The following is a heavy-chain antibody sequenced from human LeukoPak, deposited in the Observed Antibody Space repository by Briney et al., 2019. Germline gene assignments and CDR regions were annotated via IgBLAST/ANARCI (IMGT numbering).Heavy chain of an antibody. V-gene: IGHV3-15*01. J-gene: IGHJ5*02. Sequence: PGGSLRLSCAASGFTFSNAWMSWVRQAPGKGLEWVGRIKSKTDGGTTDYAAPVKGRFTISRDDSKNTLYLQMNSLKTEDTAVYYCTTEHRFLGWLLLTWGQGTLVTVSS. D-gene: IGHD3-3*01. CDR1: GFTFSNAW. CDR3: TTEHRFLGWLLLT. CDR2: IKSKTDGGTT.